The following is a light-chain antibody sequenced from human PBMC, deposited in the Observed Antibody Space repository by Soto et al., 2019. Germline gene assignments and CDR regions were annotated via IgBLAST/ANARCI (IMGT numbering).Light chain of an antibody. Sequence: DIQMTQSPSSLSASVGDRVTVTCRASQTITSYLNWYQQKPGKAPKLLVYATSSLQSGVPSRFSGSGSGTDFTLTITNLQPGDFATYYGQQSYSTPYTFGQGTKLESK. V-gene: IGKV1-39*01. CDR2: ATS. J-gene: IGKJ2*01. CDR1: QTITSY. CDR3: QQSYSTPYT.